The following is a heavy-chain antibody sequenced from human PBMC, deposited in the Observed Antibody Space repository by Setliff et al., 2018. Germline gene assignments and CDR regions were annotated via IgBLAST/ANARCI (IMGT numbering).Heavy chain of an antibody. CDR3: TRDRGHGARWPLFDY. V-gene: IGHV1-18*01. Sequence: ASVKVSCKASGYSFSDYVVNWVRQAPGQGLEWVGWISGYNGNAYYAQKLQDRVTLTRDTSTSTVYMELRSLTSDDTAVYYCTRDRGHGARWPLFDYWGQGTLVTVSS. J-gene: IGHJ4*02. CDR2: ISGYNGNA. D-gene: IGHD3-10*01. CDR1: GYSFSDYV.